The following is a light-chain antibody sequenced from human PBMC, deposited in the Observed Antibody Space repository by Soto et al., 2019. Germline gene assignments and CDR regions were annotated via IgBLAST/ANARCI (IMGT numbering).Light chain of an antibody. V-gene: IGLV2-23*01. Sequence: QSALTQPASVSGSPGQSITISCTGTSSDVGSYNLVSWYQQHPGKAPKLMIYEGSKRPSGVSNRFSGSKSGNTASLTISGLQAEDEADYYCCSYAGSSTVVFGGGTKVTVX. CDR3: CSYAGSSTVV. J-gene: IGLJ2*01. CDR2: EGS. CDR1: SSDVGSYNL.